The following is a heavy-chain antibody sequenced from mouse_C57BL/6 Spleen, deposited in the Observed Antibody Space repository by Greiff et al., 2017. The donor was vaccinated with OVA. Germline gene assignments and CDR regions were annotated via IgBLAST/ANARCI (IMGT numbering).Heavy chain of an antibody. CDR1: GYTFTSYW. J-gene: IGHJ2*01. D-gene: IGHD2-3*01. Sequence: QVQLQQPGAELVRPGSSVTLSCKASGYTFTSYWMHWVKQRPIQGLEWIGNIDPSDSETHYNQKFKDKATLTVDKSSSTAYMQLSSLTSEDSAVYYCARGYDGYPDWGQGTTLTVSS. CDR3: ARGYDGYPD. CDR2: IDPSDSET. V-gene: IGHV1-52*01.